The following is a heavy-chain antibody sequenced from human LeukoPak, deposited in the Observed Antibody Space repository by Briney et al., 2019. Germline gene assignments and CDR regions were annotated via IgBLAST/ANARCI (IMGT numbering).Heavy chain of an antibody. J-gene: IGHJ5*02. CDR3: ACYCARCRKMPYNWLDP. CDR1: GTSSVCIT. D-gene: IGHD2-21*01. V-gene: IGHV1-69*06. CDR2: IIPIFDTV. Sequence: ASVSPSSALSLGTSSVCITGSGSGAPGQGLEWMGRIIPIFDTVNYTQKFQGRITITADKSTSTANMQLSSKMSDVTAVDSSACYCARCRKMPYNWLDPWGQGAQVTVSS.